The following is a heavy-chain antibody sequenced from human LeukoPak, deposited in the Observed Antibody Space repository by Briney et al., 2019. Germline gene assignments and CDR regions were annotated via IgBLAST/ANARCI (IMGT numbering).Heavy chain of an antibody. CDR1: GGSISSGGYY. CDR2: IYYSGST. CDR3: ARDRGDSRAFDY. J-gene: IGHJ4*02. V-gene: IGHV4-31*03. D-gene: IGHD3-22*01. Sequence: PSETLSLTCTVSGGSISSGGYYWSWIRQHPGKGLEWIGYIYYSGSTYYNPSLKSRVTISVDTSKSQFSLKLSSVTAADTAVYYCARDRGDSRAFDYWGQGTLVTVSS.